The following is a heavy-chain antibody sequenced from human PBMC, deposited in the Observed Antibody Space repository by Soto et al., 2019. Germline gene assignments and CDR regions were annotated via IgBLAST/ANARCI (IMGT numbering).Heavy chain of an antibody. CDR3: AKLGVTIQLWLFDY. J-gene: IGHJ4*02. CDR1: GFTFSSYA. D-gene: IGHD5-18*01. Sequence: PGGSLRLSCAASGFTFSSYAMHWVRQAPGKGLEWVAVISYDGSNKYYADYVKGRFTISRDNSKNTLYLQMNSLRAEDTAVYYCAKLGVTIQLWLFDYWGQGTLVTVSS. CDR2: ISYDGSNK. V-gene: IGHV3-30-3*02.